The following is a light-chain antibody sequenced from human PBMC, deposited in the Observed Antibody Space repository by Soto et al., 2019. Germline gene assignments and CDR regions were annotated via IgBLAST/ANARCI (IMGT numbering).Light chain of an antibody. CDR3: QQRSNWPPVLT. V-gene: IGKV3-11*01. CDR1: QSVSSY. CDR2: DAS. Sequence: EIVLTQSPATLSLSPGERATLSCRASQSVSSYLAWYQKKPGQAPRLLIYDASSRATGIPARFSGSGSGTDFTLTFSSLEPEDFAVYYCQQRSNWPPVLTFGGGTKVDIK. J-gene: IGKJ4*01.